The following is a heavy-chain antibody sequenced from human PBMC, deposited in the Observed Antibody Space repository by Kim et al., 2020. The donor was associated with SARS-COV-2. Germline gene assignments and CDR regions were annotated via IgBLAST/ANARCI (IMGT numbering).Heavy chain of an antibody. CDR3: ARAGFVLWFGDPPYYFDY. Sequence: GGSLRLSCAASGFTFSSYSMNWVRQAPGKGLEWVSYISSSSSTIYYADSVKGRFTISRDNAKNSLYLQMNSLRAEDTAVYYCARAGFVLWFGDPPYYFDYWGQGTLVTVSS. D-gene: IGHD3-10*01. CDR1: GFTFSSYS. CDR2: ISSSSSTI. J-gene: IGHJ4*02. V-gene: IGHV3-48*04.